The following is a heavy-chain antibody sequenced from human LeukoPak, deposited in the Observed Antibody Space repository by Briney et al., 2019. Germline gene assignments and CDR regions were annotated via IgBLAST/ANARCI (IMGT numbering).Heavy chain of an antibody. CDR2: ISAYSGNT. D-gene: IGHD2-2*01. CDR1: GYTFTSYG. J-gene: IGHJ4*02. V-gene: IGHV1-18*01. Sequence: ASVKVSCKASGYTFTSYGISWVRQAPGQGLEWMGWISAYSGNTNYAQKLQGRVTMTTGTSTSTAYMELRSLRSDDTAVYYCARDSRIVVVPAAMSGDYWGQGTLVTVSS. CDR3: ARDSRIVVVPAAMSGDY.